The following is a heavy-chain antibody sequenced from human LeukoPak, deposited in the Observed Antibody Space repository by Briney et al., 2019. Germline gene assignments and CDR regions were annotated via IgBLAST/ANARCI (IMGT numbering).Heavy chain of an antibody. CDR2: ISFNGNDK. V-gene: IGHV3-30*04. CDR3: AKVKRSYYYDSSGYWDAFDI. CDR1: GFGLGSYN. Sequence: GRSLRLSCAGSGFGLGSYNMYWIRQAPGKGLEWVTLISFNGNDKKYADSVKGRFTISRDSSKNTLYLQMNSLRAEDTAVYYCAKVKRSYYYDSSGYWDAFDIWGQGTMVTVSS. J-gene: IGHJ3*02. D-gene: IGHD3-22*01.